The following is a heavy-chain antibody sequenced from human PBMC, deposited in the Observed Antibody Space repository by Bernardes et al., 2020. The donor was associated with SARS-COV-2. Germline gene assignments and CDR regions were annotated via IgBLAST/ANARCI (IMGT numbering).Heavy chain of an antibody. V-gene: IGHV1-2*02. CDR2: VNPDNGVT. J-gene: IGHJ3*02. CDR3: ARDPTVGVPDNPFEI. D-gene: IGHD2-8*01. CDR1: GYTFPAYY. Sequence: ASEKVSCRASGYTFPAYYIHWVRQAPGQGLECMAWVNPDNGVTDYAPKFQDRISLTRDTSSSTIYMELSGLRSDDTAIYYCARDPTVGVPDNPFEIWGQGTIVTVSS.